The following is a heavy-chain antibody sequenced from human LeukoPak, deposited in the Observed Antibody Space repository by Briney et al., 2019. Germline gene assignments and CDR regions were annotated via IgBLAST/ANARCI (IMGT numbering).Heavy chain of an antibody. Sequence: PGGSLRLSCAASGFTVSSNYMSWVRQAPGKGLEWVSVTYSGGSTYYADSVKGRFTISRDNSKNTLYLQMNSLRAEDTAVYYCARGVHSGSYGYWGQGTLVTVSS. J-gene: IGHJ4*02. CDR3: ARGVHSGSYGY. CDR1: GFTVSSNY. V-gene: IGHV3-53*01. CDR2: TYSGGST. D-gene: IGHD1-26*01.